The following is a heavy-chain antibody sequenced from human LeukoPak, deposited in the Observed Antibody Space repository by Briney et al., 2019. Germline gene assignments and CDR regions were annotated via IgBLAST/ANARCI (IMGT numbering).Heavy chain of an antibody. CDR1: GGTFSSYA. Sequence: ASVKVSCKASGGTFSSYAISWVRQAPGQGLEWMGRIIPIFGTANYAQKFQGRVTITAGKSTSTAYMELSSLRSEDTAVYYCARDGDYYIDYWGQGTLVTVSS. V-gene: IGHV1-69*06. CDR2: IIPIFGTA. D-gene: IGHD4-17*01. J-gene: IGHJ4*02. CDR3: ARDGDYYIDY.